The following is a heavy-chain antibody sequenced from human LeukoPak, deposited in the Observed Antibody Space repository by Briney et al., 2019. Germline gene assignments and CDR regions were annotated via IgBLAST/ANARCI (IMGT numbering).Heavy chain of an antibody. Sequence: GGSLRLSCAVSGFRVNDYYMSWVRQAPGKGLEWVGLIRDSGEAFYADFARGRFAISRDESENTLYLQMNSLRVEDTAVYFCARDRAANQDWVEFDPWGQGTPVIVSS. D-gene: IGHD3/OR15-3a*01. CDR3: ARDRAANQDWVEFDP. J-gene: IGHJ5*02. CDR1: GFRVNDYY. V-gene: IGHV3-66*03. CDR2: IRDSGEA.